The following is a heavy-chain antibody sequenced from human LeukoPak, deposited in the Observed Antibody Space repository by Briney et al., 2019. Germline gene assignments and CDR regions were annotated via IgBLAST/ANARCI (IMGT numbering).Heavy chain of an antibody. Sequence: GESLKISCKGSGYSFTTYWIGWVRQMPGKGLEWMGIIYPGDSDTRYSPSFQGQVTISADKSISTAYLQWSSLKASDTAMYYCARRGGLYGSGSYRFDPWGQGTLVTVSS. D-gene: IGHD3-10*01. V-gene: IGHV5-51*01. J-gene: IGHJ5*02. CDR3: ARRGGLYGSGSYRFDP. CDR1: GYSFTTYW. CDR2: IYPGDSDT.